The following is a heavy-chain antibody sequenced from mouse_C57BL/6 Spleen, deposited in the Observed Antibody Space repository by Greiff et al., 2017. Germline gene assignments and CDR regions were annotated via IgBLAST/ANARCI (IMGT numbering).Heavy chain of an antibody. CDR2: IDPSDSYT. CDR3: ARRGIYYYGSSYAMDY. D-gene: IGHD1-1*01. J-gene: IGHJ4*01. CDR1: GYTFTSYW. V-gene: IGHV1-69*01. Sequence: QVQLQQPGAELVMPGASVKLSCKASGYTFTSYWMHWVKQRPGQGLEWIGEIDPSDSYTTYNQKFKGKSTLTVDKSSSTAYMQLSSLTSEDSAVYYCARRGIYYYGSSYAMDYWVQGTSVTVSS.